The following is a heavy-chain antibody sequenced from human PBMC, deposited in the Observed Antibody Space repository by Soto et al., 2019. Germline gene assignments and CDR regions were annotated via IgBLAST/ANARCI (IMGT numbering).Heavy chain of an antibody. CDR1: GDSSSSDY. CDR2: IYYSGGT. CDR3: AGHRKTAMVFES. D-gene: IGHD5-18*01. Sequence: QAQLQESVPGLVKPSETLSLTCTVSGDSSSSDYWSWIRQPPGKGLEWIGYIYYSGGTNYNPSLKSRLTSSIDRSKRQVSLQLNSVTAADTAVYYCAGHRKTAMVFESWGQGTLVAVSS. V-gene: IGHV4-59*08. J-gene: IGHJ4*02.